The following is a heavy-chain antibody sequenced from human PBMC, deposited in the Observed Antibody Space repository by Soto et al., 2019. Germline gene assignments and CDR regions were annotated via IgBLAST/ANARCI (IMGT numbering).Heavy chain of an antibody. Sequence: EVHLLESGGVLVQPGESLRLSCDTSGFTFTNCVMTWVRQPPGKRLEWVSVITTNGHTDYADSVKGRFTISRDNSKNTVYLQMNSLRAEDTAIYYCAKGLLNGRWYAADWGQGTLVTVSS. J-gene: IGHJ4*02. CDR2: ITTNGHT. V-gene: IGHV3-23*01. CDR1: GFTFTNCV. CDR3: AKGLLNGRWYAAD. D-gene: IGHD6-13*01.